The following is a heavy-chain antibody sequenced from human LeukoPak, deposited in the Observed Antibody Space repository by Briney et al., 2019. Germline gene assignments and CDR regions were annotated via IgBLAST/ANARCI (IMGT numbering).Heavy chain of an antibody. J-gene: IGHJ4*02. CDR3: ARDLSSQLLLFYY. D-gene: IGHD3-22*01. CDR1: GFTFSNTY. CDR2: IKQDGSEK. V-gene: IGHV3-7*01. Sequence: GGSLRLSCAASGFTFSNTYMTWVRQAPGKGLEWVANIKQDGSEKYYVDSVKGRFTISRDNAKNTVYLQMNSLRPEDTAVYYCARDLSSQLLLFYYWGQGTLVTVSS.